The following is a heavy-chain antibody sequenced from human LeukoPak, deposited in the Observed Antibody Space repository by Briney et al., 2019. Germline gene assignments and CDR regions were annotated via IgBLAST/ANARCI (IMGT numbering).Heavy chain of an antibody. D-gene: IGHD1-26*01. CDR3: ARDGRFPPEVLPRYFDY. CDR2: IYYSGST. CDR1: GGPVSRGSYY. Sequence: SETLSLTCTVSGGPVSRGSYYWGWSRQPPGKGLEWIGNIYYSGSTYYNSSLKSRVTISVETSKIQFSLKLSSVTAADTAVYYCARDGRFPPEVLPRYFDYWGQGTLVTVSS. J-gene: IGHJ4*02. V-gene: IGHV4-39*07.